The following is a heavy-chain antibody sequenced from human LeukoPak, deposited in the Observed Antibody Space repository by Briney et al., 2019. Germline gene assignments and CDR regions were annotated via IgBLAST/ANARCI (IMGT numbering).Heavy chain of an antibody. CDR1: GGSMSSHY. CDR2: IYYSGST. Sequence: SETLSLTCTVSGGSMSSHYWSWIRQPPGKGLEWIGYIYYSGSTNYNPSLKSRVTISVDTSKNQFSLKLSSVTAADTAMYYCARDLTDDAFDIWGQGTMVTVSS. CDR3: ARDLTDDAFDI. V-gene: IGHV4-59*11. J-gene: IGHJ3*02.